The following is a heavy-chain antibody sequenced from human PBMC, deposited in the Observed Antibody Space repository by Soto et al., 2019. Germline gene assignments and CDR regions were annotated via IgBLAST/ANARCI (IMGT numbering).Heavy chain of an antibody. D-gene: IGHD2-21*02. CDR1: GSTFSSDW. CDR2: VKPDGSDT. Sequence: EVQLVESGGVLVQSGGSLRLSCAASGSTFSSDWIHWVRQAPGKGLLWVSHVKPDGSDTKYADSVKGRFTISRDNAKNTVYPQMNSLRTDDTAVYYCARAAQFNSGGNSGFDHWGQGTLVTGSS. CDR3: ARAAQFNSGGNSGFDH. V-gene: IGHV3-74*01. J-gene: IGHJ4*02.